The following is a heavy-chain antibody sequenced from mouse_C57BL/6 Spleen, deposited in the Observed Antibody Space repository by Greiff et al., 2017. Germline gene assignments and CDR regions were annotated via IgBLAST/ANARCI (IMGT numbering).Heavy chain of an antibody. CDR2: ISGGGGNT. J-gene: IGHJ1*03. CDR3: ARDPQNYYGSRNWYFDV. Sequence: DVKLVESGGGLVKPGGSLKLSCAASGFTFSSYTMSWVRQTPEKRLEWVATISGGGGNTYYPDSVKGRFTISRDNAKNTLYLQMSSLRSEDTALYYCARDPQNYYGSRNWYFDVWGTGTTVTVSS. V-gene: IGHV5-9*01. CDR1: GFTFSSYT. D-gene: IGHD1-1*01.